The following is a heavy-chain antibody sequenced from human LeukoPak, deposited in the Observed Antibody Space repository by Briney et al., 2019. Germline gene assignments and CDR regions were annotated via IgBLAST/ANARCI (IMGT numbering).Heavy chain of an antibody. D-gene: IGHD3-9*01. CDR1: GFTFSTYW. CDR3: ARDRPLTAMDV. V-gene: IGHV3-74*01. Sequence: PGRSLRLSCAASGFTFSTYWMHWVRQAPGKGLVWVSRINSDASSTNYADSVKGRFTISRDNAKNTLYLQMNSLRAEDTAVYYCARDRPLTAMDVWGKGTTVTVSS. CDR2: INSDASST. J-gene: IGHJ6*04.